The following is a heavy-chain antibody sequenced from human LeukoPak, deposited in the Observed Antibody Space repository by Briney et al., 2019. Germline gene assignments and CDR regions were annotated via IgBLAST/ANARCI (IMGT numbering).Heavy chain of an antibody. CDR3: AREYCSGGSCYYNY. Sequence: ASVKVSCKASGYTFTSYGISWVRQAPGQGLEWMGGISAYNGNTNYAQKLQGRVTMATDTSTSTAYMELRSLRSDDTAVYYCAREYCSGGSCYYNYWGQGTLVTVSS. V-gene: IGHV1-18*01. J-gene: IGHJ4*02. CDR2: ISAYNGNT. D-gene: IGHD2-15*01. CDR1: GYTFTSYG.